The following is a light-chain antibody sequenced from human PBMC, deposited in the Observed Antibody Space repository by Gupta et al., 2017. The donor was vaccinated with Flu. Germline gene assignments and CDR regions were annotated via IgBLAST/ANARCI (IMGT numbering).Light chain of an antibody. J-gene: IGKJ1*01. CDR3: MQGEHWPGA. V-gene: IGKV2-30*01. Sequence: VVLSQSPLPLPVTLGQRAYIPCRASQGLVYSAGNTYSHWFQQRPGQSSRRLIYQVSYRESGVPDRFSGSGSGTNFTLKISRVEDDDVVIYFCMQGEHWPGAFGQGTTVEIK. CDR2: QVS. CDR1: QGLVYSAGNTY.